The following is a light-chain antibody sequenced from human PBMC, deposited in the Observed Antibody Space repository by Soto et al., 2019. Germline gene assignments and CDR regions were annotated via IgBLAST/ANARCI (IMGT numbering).Light chain of an antibody. CDR1: SSDVGNYNL. CDR2: EVS. Sequence: QSVLTQPASVSGSPGQSITISCTGTSSDVGNYNLVSWYQQYPGKAPKLMIYEVSKRPSGVSNRFSGSKSGNTASLTISGLQAEDEADYYCCSYAGSSTFYVFGTGTQLTVL. J-gene: IGLJ1*01. CDR3: CSYAGSSTFYV. V-gene: IGLV2-23*02.